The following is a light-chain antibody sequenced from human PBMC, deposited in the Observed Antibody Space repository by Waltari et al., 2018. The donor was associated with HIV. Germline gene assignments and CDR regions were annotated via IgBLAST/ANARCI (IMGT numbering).Light chain of an antibody. CDR3: SSYGGSSNWL. Sequence: QSALTQPAPVSGAPGPSITIPCTGTSSDFGNFNLVSRYQQHPGKAPQPIIYDGIKRPSGVSNRISGSKSANTASLTISGLQAEDEADYFCSSYGGSSNWLFGGGTKLTVL. J-gene: IGLJ2*01. CDR1: SSDFGNFNL. CDR2: DGI. V-gene: IGLV2-23*01.